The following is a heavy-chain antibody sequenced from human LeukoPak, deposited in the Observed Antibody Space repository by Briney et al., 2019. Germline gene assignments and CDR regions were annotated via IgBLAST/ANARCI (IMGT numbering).Heavy chain of an antibody. Sequence: SETLSLTCTVSGGSVSSGSYYWSWIRQPPGKGLEWIGHIYYSGSTNYNPSLKSRVTISVDTSKNQFSLKLSSVTAADTAVYYCARDLPFHDYGDYVDAFDIWGQGTMVTVSS. CDR1: GGSVSSGSYY. CDR3: ARDLPFHDYGDYVDAFDI. CDR2: IYYSGST. J-gene: IGHJ3*02. D-gene: IGHD4-17*01. V-gene: IGHV4-61*01.